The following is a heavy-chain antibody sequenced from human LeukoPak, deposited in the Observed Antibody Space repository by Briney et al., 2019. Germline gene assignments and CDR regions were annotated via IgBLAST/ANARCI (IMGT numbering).Heavy chain of an antibody. CDR3: ARESARGPRGFDY. CDR2: INPNSGGT. J-gene: IGHJ4*02. Sequence: VASVTVSCTASGYTFTGYYMHWVRQAPGQGLEWMGWINPNSGGTNYAQKFQGRDTMTRDTSISTAYMELSRLRSDDTAVYYCARESARGPRGFDYWGQGTLVTVSS. CDR1: GYTFTGYY. V-gene: IGHV1-2*02.